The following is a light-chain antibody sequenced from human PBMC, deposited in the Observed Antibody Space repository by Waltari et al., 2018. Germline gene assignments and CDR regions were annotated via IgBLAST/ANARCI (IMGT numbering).Light chain of an antibody. V-gene: IGLV4-69*01. CDR1: SGHSSNV. CDR3: QTGGHGTWV. Sequence: QLVLTQSPSASASLGASVKLTCTLSSGHSSNVIAWHQQQPEKGPRYLMKVNSDGSHSKGDGIPDRFSGSSSGAGRYLTISSGQSEDEADYYCQTGGHGTWVFGGGTKLTVL. J-gene: IGLJ3*02. CDR2: VNSDGSH.